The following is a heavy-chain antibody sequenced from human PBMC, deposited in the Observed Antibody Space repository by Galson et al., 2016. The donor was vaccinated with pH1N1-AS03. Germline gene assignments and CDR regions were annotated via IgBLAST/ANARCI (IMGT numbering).Heavy chain of an antibody. D-gene: IGHD3-10*01. Sequence: QSGAEVKKPGESLKISCTGSGYTFTTYWIAWVRQMPGKGLEWMGIIYPGDSDTRYSPSFQGQVTVSVDKSISTAYLQWSSLKASDTALYYCARIGGYGDAVHMWGQGTLVTVSS. CDR1: GYTFTTYW. CDR3: ARIGGYGDAVHM. V-gene: IGHV5-51*01. CDR2: IYPGDSDT. J-gene: IGHJ3*02.